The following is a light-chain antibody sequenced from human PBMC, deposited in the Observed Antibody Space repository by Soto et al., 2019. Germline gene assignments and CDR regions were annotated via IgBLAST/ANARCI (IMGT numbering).Light chain of an antibody. CDR3: QQYNSYWT. V-gene: IGKV1-5*01. Sequence: DIQMTQSPSTLSASVGERVTITCRASQSISSWLAWYQQKPGKAPKLLIYDASSLESGVPSRFSGSGSGTGFTLTISSLQPDDFATYYCQQYNSYWTFGQGPKVEIK. CDR1: QSISSW. J-gene: IGKJ1*01. CDR2: DAS.